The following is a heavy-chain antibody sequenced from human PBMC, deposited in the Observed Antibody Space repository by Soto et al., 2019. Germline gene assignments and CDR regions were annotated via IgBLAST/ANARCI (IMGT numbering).Heavy chain of an antibody. D-gene: IGHD3-9*01. CDR1: EFIFSNYG. J-gene: IGHJ4*02. Sequence: QVHLVESGGGVVQPGRSLRLSCAASEFIFSNYGMHWVRQAPGKGLEWVSLISYDGSNKYYADSVKGRFTISRDNSKNTLYLQMNSLRAEDTAVYYCAKATYHDILTGYRDLDHWGQGTLVTVSS. CDR3: AKATYHDILTGYRDLDH. CDR2: ISYDGSNK. V-gene: IGHV3-30*18.